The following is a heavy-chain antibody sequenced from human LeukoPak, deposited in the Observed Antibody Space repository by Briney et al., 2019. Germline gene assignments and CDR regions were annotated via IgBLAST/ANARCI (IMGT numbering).Heavy chain of an antibody. V-gene: IGHV3-73*01. Sequence: GGSLRLSCAASGFTFSGSAMHWVRQASGKGLEWVGRIRSKANNYATAYAASVKGRFTISRDDSKNTAYLQMNSLKTEDTAVYYCARPDTPGYCSSTSCHDAFDIWGQGTMVTVSS. CDR2: IRSKANNYAT. J-gene: IGHJ3*02. CDR1: GFTFSGSA. CDR3: ARPDTPGYCSSTSCHDAFDI. D-gene: IGHD2-2*01.